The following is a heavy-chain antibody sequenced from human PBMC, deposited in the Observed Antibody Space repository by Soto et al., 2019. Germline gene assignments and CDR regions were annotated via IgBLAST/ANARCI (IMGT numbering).Heavy chain of an antibody. Sequence: EVQLVESGGGLVKPGGSLRLSCAASGFTFSSYSMNWVRQAPGKGLEWVSSISSSSSYIYYADSVKRRFTISRDNAKNSLYLQMNRLRAEDTAVYYCARGPYDYIWGSYYFLDYWGQGTLVTVSS. CDR3: ARGPYDYIWGSYYFLDY. CDR1: GFTFSSYS. D-gene: IGHD3-16*01. J-gene: IGHJ4*02. CDR2: ISSSSSYI. V-gene: IGHV3-21*01.